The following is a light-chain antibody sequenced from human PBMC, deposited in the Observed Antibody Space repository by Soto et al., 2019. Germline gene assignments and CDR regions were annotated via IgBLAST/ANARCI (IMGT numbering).Light chain of an antibody. J-gene: IGLJ2*01. Sequence: NFMLTQPHSVSESPGKTVTISCTRSSGSIASNYVQWYQQRPGSAPTTVIYEDNQRPSGVPDRFSGSIDSSSNSASLTISGLQTEAEADYYCQSYDSSNQVFGGGTKVTVL. V-gene: IGLV6-57*04. CDR3: QSYDSSNQV. CDR1: SGSIASNY. CDR2: EDN.